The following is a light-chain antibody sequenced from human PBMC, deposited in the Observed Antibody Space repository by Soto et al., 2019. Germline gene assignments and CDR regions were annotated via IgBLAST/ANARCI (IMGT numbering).Light chain of an antibody. V-gene: IGLV2-14*01. CDR2: EVS. Sequence: QSVLPQPASVSGSPGQSITISCTGTSSDVGGYKYVSWYQHHPGKAPKLMISEVSNRPSGVSNRFSGSKSGNTASLTISGLQAEDEADYYCMSYTSSSTLVFGTGTKLTVL. J-gene: IGLJ1*01. CDR3: MSYTSSSTLV. CDR1: SSDVGGYKY.